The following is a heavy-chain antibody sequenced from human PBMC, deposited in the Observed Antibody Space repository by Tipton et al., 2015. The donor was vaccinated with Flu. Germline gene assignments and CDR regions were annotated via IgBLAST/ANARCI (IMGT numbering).Heavy chain of an antibody. CDR2: IIPIFGTA. CDR1: GGTFSSYA. Sequence: QLVQSGAEVKKPGSSVKVSCKASGGTFSSYAISWVRQAPGQGLEWMGGIIPIFGTANYAQKFQGRVTITADESTSTAYMELSSPRSEDTAVYYCARGFWDIVVVPAAIPPTQYSYYGMDVWGQGTTVTVSS. J-gene: IGHJ6*02. D-gene: IGHD2-2*02. CDR3: ARGFWDIVVVPAAIPPTQYSYYGMDV. V-gene: IGHV1-69*01.